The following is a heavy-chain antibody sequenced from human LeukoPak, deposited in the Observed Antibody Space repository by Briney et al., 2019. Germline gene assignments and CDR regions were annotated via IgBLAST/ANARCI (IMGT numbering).Heavy chain of an antibody. Sequence: GGSLRLSCVVSEFNFGNYWMSWVRQTPGKGLEWVANIKQDGSDRYYVDSVKGRFIISRDNAKNSLYLQMNSLRDEDTAVYYCAKDQRWESPHYLDSWGQGTLVTVSS. CDR3: AKDQRWESPHYLDS. V-gene: IGHV3-7*03. J-gene: IGHJ4*02. D-gene: IGHD1-26*01. CDR1: EFNFGNYW. CDR2: IKQDGSDR.